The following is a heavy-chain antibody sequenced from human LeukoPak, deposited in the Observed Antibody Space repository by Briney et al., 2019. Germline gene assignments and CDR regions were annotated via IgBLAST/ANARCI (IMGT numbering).Heavy chain of an antibody. J-gene: IGHJ4*02. Sequence: SETLSLTCAVYGGSFSGYYWSWIRQPPGKGLEWIGEINHSGSTNYNPSLKSRVTISVDTSKNQFSLKLSSVTAADTAVYYCARSHIGSSGYLLVRPRAPDYWGQGTLVTVPS. CDR2: INHSGST. D-gene: IGHD3-22*01. CDR3: ARSHIGSSGYLLVRPRAPDY. V-gene: IGHV4-34*01. CDR1: GGSFSGYY.